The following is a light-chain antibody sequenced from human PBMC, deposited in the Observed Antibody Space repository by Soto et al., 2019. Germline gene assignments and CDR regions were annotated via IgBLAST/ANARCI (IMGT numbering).Light chain of an antibody. Sequence: DIQMTQSPLTLSASVGDRVTITCRASQSIGSRLAWYQQRPGKAPKLLIYDASRLESGVPSRFSGSGSGTTFILIISSLQPDDFASYYCQQYNSYSPLSFGGGTKV. V-gene: IGKV1-5*01. CDR2: DAS. CDR1: QSIGSR. CDR3: QQYNSYSPLS. J-gene: IGKJ4*01.